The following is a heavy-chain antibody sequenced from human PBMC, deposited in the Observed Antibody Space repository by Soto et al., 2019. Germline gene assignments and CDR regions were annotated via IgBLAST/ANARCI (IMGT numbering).Heavy chain of an antibody. CDR2: ISGSGGST. J-gene: IGHJ4*02. CDR3: ARDLDGYNRTLDY. CDR1: GFTFSSYA. D-gene: IGHD5-12*01. V-gene: IGHV3-23*01. Sequence: EVQLLESGGGLVQPGGSLRLSCAASGFTFSSYAMSWVRQAPGKGLEWVSAISGSGGSTYYADSVKGRFTISRDNSKNTLYLQMNSLRAEDTAVYYCARDLDGYNRTLDYWGQGTLVTVSS.